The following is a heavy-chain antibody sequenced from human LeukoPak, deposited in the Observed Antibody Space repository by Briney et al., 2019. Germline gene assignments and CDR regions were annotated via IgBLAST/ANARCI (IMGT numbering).Heavy chain of an antibody. Sequence: PGGSLRLSCAASGFTFSGYWMHWVRQAPGKGLVWVSRINGDGRTTTYADAVKGRFTISRDNAKNTMYLQMNSLRAEDTAVYYCTRDLDGSGNYHWFDPWGQGTLVTVSS. D-gene: IGHD3-10*01. J-gene: IGHJ5*02. CDR2: INGDGRTT. CDR3: TRDLDGSGNYHWFDP. V-gene: IGHV3-74*01. CDR1: GFTFSGYW.